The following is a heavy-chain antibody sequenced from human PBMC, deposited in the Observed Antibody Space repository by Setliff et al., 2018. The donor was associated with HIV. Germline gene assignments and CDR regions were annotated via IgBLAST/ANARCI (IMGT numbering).Heavy chain of an antibody. D-gene: IGHD5-18*01. V-gene: IGHV4-38-2*02. J-gene: IGHJ4*02. CDR3: AREGGYDYGYTIFY. CDR1: YFSIDNGYY. CDR2: ISHSGNT. Sequence: SETLSLTCTVSYFSIDNGYYWGWIRQPPGKGLEWIASISHSGNTYYDPSLKSRVSISLDTSKNQFSLKLSSVTAADTAIYFCAREGGYDYGYTIFYWGQGTLVTVS.